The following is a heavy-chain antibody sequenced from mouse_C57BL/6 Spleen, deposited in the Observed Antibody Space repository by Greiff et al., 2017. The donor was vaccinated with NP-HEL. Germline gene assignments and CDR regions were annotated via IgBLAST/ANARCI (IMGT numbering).Heavy chain of an antibody. Sequence: QVQLQQPGAELVMPGASVKLSCKASGYTFTSYWMHWVKQRPGQGLEWIGEIDPSDSYTNYNQKFKGKSTLTVDQSSSTAYMQLSSLTSEDSAVYYCASDYGSSSAWFAYWGQGTLVTVSA. V-gene: IGHV1-69*01. J-gene: IGHJ3*01. D-gene: IGHD1-1*01. CDR3: ASDYGSSSAWFAY. CDR2: IDPSDSYT. CDR1: GYTFTSYW.